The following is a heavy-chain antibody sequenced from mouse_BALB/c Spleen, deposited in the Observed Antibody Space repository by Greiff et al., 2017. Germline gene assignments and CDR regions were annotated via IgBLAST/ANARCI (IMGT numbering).Heavy chain of an antibody. CDR2: IDPANGNT. D-gene: IGHD2-14*01. Sequence: EVQLQQSGAELVRPGALVKLSCKASGFNIKDTYMHWVKQRPEQGLEWIGRIDPANGNTKYDPKFQGKATITADTSSNTAYLQLSSLTSEDTAVYYCARGGYRYPYAMDYWGQGTSVTVSS. J-gene: IGHJ4*01. CDR3: ARGGYRYPYAMDY. CDR1: GFNIKDTY. V-gene: IGHV14-3*02.